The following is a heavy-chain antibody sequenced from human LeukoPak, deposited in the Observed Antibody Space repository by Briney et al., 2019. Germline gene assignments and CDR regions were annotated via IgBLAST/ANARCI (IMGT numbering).Heavy chain of an antibody. J-gene: IGHJ4*02. CDR2: ISASGGNT. Sequence: GGSLRLSCAASGFPFSSNAMSWVRQAPGKGLECVSAISASGGNTYYADSVKGRFTISRDNSKNTLYLQMNSLRAGDTVVYYCAKDQPRSGWAFDYWGQGTLVTVSS. V-gene: IGHV3-23*01. CDR3: AKDQPRSGWAFDY. CDR1: GFPFSSNA. D-gene: IGHD6-19*01.